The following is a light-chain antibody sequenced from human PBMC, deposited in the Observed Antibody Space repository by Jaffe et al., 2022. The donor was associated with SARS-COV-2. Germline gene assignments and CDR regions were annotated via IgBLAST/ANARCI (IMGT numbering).Light chain of an antibody. CDR2: DVS. Sequence: QSALTQPASVSGSPGQSITISCTGTSSDVGAYNYVSWYQQHPGKAPKLMIYDVSNRPSGISYRFSGSKSGNTASLTISGLQAEDEADYYCSSYTGSNTLYVFGTGTKVTVL. CDR1: SSDVGAYNY. J-gene: IGLJ1*01. CDR3: SSYTGSNTLYV. V-gene: IGLV2-14*01.